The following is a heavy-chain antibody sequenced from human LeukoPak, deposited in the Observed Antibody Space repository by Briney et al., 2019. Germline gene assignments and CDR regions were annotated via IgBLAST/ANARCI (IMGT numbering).Heavy chain of an antibody. CDR2: ISSSSSYI. Sequence: GGSLRLSCAASGFTFSSYSMNWVRQAPGNGLEWVSSISSSSSYIYYADSVKGRFTISRDNSKNTLYLQMNSLRAEDTAVYYCAKWRYDILTMDYWGQGTLVTVSS. CDR3: AKWRYDILTMDY. CDR1: GFTFSSYS. D-gene: IGHD3-9*01. J-gene: IGHJ4*02. V-gene: IGHV3-21*01.